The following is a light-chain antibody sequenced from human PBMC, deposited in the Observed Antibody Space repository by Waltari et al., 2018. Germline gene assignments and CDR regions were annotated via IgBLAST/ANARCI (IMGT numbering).Light chain of an antibody. CDR3: LAWDSSTAWV. CDR2: QDT. CDR1: KLGDKY. J-gene: IGLJ3*02. Sequence: SYELTQPPSVSVSPGQTASITCSGDKLGDKYASWYQQKPGQSPVLVIYQDTKRPSGIPARFSGSNSGNTSTLTISGTQGMDEADYYCLAWDSSTAWVFGGVTKLTVL. V-gene: IGLV3-1*01.